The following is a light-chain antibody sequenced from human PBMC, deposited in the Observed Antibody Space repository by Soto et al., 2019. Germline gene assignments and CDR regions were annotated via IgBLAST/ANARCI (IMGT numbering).Light chain of an antibody. V-gene: IGLV1-44*01. J-gene: IGLJ3*02. CDR1: SSNIGSNT. CDR2: SNN. CDR3: AAWDDSLNGRM. Sequence: QSVLTQPPSASGTPGQRVTISCSGSSSNIGSNTVNWYQQLPGTAPKLPIYSNNQRPSGVPDRFSGSKSGTSASLAISGLQSEDEADYYCAAWDDSLNGRMFGGGTKLTVL.